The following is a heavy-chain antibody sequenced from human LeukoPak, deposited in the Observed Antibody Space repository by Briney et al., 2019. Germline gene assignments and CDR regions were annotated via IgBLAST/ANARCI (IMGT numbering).Heavy chain of an antibody. CDR3: AKSGGSGWSEYYLDY. J-gene: IGHJ4*02. Sequence: GGSLRLSCAASGFTFSSYSMNWVRQAPGKGLEWVSAISGSGGSTYYADSVKGRFTISRDNSKNTLYLQMNSLRAEDTAVYYCAKSGGSGWSEYYLDYWGQGTLVTVSS. D-gene: IGHD6-19*01. V-gene: IGHV3-23*01. CDR1: GFTFSSYS. CDR2: ISGSGGST.